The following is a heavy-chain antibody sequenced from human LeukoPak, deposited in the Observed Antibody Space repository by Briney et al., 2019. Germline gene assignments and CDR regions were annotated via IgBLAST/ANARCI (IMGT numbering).Heavy chain of an antibody. CDR1: GGSISSSNYY. V-gene: IGHV4-39*01. D-gene: IGHD6-25*01. CDR3: ARHPYPAAFDY. Sequence: PSETMSLTCSVSGGSISSSNYYWGWIRQPPGKGLEWIGSIYYSGSTYYNPSLKSRVTISVDTSKNHFSLKLSSVTAADTAVYYCARHPYPAAFDYWGQGTLVTVSS. CDR2: IYYSGST. J-gene: IGHJ4*02.